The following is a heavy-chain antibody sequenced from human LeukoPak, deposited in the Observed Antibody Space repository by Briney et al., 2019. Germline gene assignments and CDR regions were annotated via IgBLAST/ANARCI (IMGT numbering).Heavy chain of an antibody. CDR2: ISYSGTA. Sequence: SQTLSLTCTVSGGSISSGAYYGTWIRQLPGKGLEWLGYISYSGTAYYNPSLKSRLSISVDTSNNDFSLKLVSVTAADTAVYFCATYENAFHIWGQGTMVTVSS. J-gene: IGHJ3*02. CDR1: GGSISSGAYY. CDR3: ATYENAFHI. V-gene: IGHV4-31*03. D-gene: IGHD3-22*01.